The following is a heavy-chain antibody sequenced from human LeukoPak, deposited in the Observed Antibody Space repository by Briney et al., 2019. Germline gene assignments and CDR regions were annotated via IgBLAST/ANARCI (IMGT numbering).Heavy chain of an antibody. J-gene: IGHJ4*02. D-gene: IGHD2-2*01. CDR3: ATYCSSTSCYDGYFDY. CDR1: GYTLTELS. Sequence: ASVRVSCKVSGYTLTELSMHWVRQAPGKGLEWMGGFDPEDGETIYAQKFQGRVTMTEDTSTETAYMELSSLRSEDTAVYYCATYCSSTSCYDGYFDYWGQGTLVTVSS. CDR2: FDPEDGET. V-gene: IGHV1-24*01.